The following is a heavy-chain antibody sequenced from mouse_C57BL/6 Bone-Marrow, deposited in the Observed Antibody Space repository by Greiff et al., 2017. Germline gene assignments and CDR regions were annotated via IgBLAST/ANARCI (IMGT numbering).Heavy chain of an antibody. CDR3: ARDQSSSALDY. J-gene: IGHJ2*01. CDR1: GFTFSDYY. CDR2: INYDGSST. D-gene: IGHD1-1*01. V-gene: IGHV5-16*01. Sequence: EVMLVESEGGLVQPGSSMKLSCTASGFTFSDYYMAWVRQVPEQGLEWVANINYDGSSTYYLDSLKSRFIISRDNAKNILYLQMSRLKSEDTATYYCARDQSSSALDYWGQGTTLTVSS.